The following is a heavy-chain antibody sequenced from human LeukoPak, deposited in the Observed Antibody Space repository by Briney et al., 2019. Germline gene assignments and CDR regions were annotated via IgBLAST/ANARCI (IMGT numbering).Heavy chain of an antibody. D-gene: IGHD2-21*02. CDR1: GFTFSSYG. V-gene: IGHV3-30*18. Sequence: QPGRSLRLSCAASGFTFSSYGMHWVRQAPGKGLEWVAVISYDGSNKYYADSVKGRFTISRDNSKNTLYLQMNSLRAEDTAVYYCTKGAQHIVVVTAMDYWGQGTLVTVSS. J-gene: IGHJ4*02. CDR2: ISYDGSNK. CDR3: TKGAQHIVVVTAMDY.